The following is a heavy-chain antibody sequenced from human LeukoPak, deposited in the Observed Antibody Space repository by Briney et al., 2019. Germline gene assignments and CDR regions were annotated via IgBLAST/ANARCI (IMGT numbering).Heavy chain of an antibody. V-gene: IGHV3-53*01. J-gene: IGHJ4*02. CDR3: ARGGGVVSLAETYCDY. CDR2: IYSGGST. Sequence: GGSLRLSCAASGFTVSSNYMSWVRQAPGKGLEWVSVIYSGGSTYYADSVKGRFTVSRDNSKNTLYLQMNSLRAEDTAVYYCARGGGVVSLAETYCDYWGQGTLVTVSS. D-gene: IGHD2-15*01. CDR1: GFTVSSNY.